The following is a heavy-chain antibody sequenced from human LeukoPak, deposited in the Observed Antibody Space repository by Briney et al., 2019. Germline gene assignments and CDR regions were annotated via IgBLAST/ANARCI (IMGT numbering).Heavy chain of an antibody. CDR1: GFTFSSYA. CDR3: AKPYNFWSGHWYY. CDR2: ISGSGGDT. J-gene: IGHJ4*02. D-gene: IGHD3-3*01. V-gene: IGHV3-23*01. Sequence: PGGSLRLSCAASGFTFSSYAMSWVRQAQGKGLEWVSAISGSGGDTYYEDSMKGRFTISRDNSKNTLYLQMNSLRAEDTAIYYCAKPYNFWSGHWYYWGQGTLVTVSS.